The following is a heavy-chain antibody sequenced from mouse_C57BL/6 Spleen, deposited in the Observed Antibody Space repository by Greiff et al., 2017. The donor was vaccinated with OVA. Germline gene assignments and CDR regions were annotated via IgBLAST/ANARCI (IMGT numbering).Heavy chain of an antibody. CDR3: GKNWDWYFDV. Sequence: VQVVESGPGLVQPSQSLSITCTVSGFSLTSYGVHWVRQSPGKGLEWLGVIWRGGSTDYNAAFMSRLSITKDNSKSQVFFKMNSLQADDTAIYYCGKNWDWYFDVWGTGTTVTVSS. V-gene: IGHV2-5*01. J-gene: IGHJ1*03. CDR2: IWRGGST. CDR1: GFSLTSYG. D-gene: IGHD4-1*01.